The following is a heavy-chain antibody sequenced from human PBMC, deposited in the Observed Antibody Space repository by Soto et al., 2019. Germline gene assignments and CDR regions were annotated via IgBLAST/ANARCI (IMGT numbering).Heavy chain of an antibody. CDR1: GFTFSSYG. Sequence: LRLSCAASGFTFSSYGMHWVRQAPGKGLEWVAVIWYDGSNKYYADSVKGRFTISRDNSKNTLYLQMNSLRAEDTAVYYCAREFFSSSWLLVYWGQGTLVTVSS. D-gene: IGHD6-13*01. V-gene: IGHV3-33*01. CDR2: IWYDGSNK. CDR3: AREFFSSSWLLVY. J-gene: IGHJ4*02.